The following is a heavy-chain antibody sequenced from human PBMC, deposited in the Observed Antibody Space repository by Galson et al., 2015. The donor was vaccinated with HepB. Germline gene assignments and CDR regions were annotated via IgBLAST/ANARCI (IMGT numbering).Heavy chain of an antibody. CDR2: INHGGYT. Sequence: ETLSLTCGVESGSFSGYYWSWIRQTPGKGLQWIGQINHGGYTNYNPSLRTRVTMSLATSKHQFSLQLLSVTAADTALYDCARSLDYGGYSYDLGKAFDIWGQGTMVTVSS. V-gene: IGHV4-34*01. CDR3: ARSLDYGGYSYDLGKAFDI. J-gene: IGHJ3*02. D-gene: IGHD5-18*01. CDR1: SGSFSGYY.